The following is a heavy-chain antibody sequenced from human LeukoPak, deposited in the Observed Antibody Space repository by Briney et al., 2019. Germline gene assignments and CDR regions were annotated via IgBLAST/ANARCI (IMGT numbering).Heavy chain of an antibody. Sequence: GGSLRLSCAASGFSVTNYMTWVRQAPGKGLEWVSVIYTDGTTYYADSVKGRFTISRDNSKNTLYLQMNSLRGEDTAAYYCAGYGGSYPYYMDVWGKGTTVTMSS. J-gene: IGHJ6*03. CDR3: AGYGGSYPYYMDV. D-gene: IGHD1-26*01. V-gene: IGHV3-66*01. CDR2: IYTDGTT. CDR1: GFSVTNY.